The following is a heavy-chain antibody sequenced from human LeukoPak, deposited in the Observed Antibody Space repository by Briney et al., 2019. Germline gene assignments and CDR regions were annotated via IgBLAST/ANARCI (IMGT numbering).Heavy chain of an antibody. Sequence: GGSQRLSCAASGFTFSSYAMSWVRQAPGKGLEWVAVIWYDGSNKYYADSVKGRFTISRDNSKNTLYLQMNSLRAEDTAVYYCARAFYSGSRPSGAFDIWGQGTMVTVSS. V-gene: IGHV3-33*08. CDR2: IWYDGSNK. CDR1: GFTFSSYA. CDR3: ARAFYSGSRPSGAFDI. D-gene: IGHD1-26*01. J-gene: IGHJ3*02.